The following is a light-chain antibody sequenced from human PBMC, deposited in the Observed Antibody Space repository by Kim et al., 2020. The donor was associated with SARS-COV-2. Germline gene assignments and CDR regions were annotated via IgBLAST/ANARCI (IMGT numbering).Light chain of an antibody. CDR1: QGISNY. CDR2: GTS. CDR3: QKYNSAPLT. Sequence: ASVGDRVTITCRASQGISNYLAWYQQKPGKVPKLLIYGTSTLQSGVPFRFSGSGSGTDFTLTIDSLQPEDVATYYCQKYNSAPLTFGGGTKVDIK. J-gene: IGKJ4*01. V-gene: IGKV1-27*01.